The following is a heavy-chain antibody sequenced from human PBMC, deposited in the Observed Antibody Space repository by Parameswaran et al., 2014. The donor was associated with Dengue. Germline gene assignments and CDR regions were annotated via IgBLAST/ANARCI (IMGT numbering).Heavy chain of an antibody. D-gene: IGHD6-13*01. CDR3: ARSWAAAGMDYYGMDV. V-gene: IGHV5-10-1*01. J-gene: IGHJ6*02. CDR2: IDPSDSYT. Sequence: VRQMPGKGLEWMGRIDPSDSYTNYSPSFQGHVTISADKSISTAYLQWSSLKASDTAMYYCARSWAAAGMDYYGMDVWGQGTTVTVSS.